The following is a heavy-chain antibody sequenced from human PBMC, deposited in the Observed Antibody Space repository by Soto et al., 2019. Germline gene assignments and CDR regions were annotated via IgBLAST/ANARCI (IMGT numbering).Heavy chain of an antibody. CDR2: INHSGST. CDR3: ARLSPPTIVGATYWFDP. V-gene: IGHV4-34*01. CDR1: GGSFIGYY. D-gene: IGHD1-26*01. J-gene: IGHJ5*02. Sequence: ASETLSLTCAVYGGSFIGYYWNWIRQPPGKGLEWIGEINHSGSTYYNPSLKSRVTISVDTSKNQFSLKLSSVTAADTAVYYCARLSPPTIVGATYWFDPWGQGTLVTVSS.